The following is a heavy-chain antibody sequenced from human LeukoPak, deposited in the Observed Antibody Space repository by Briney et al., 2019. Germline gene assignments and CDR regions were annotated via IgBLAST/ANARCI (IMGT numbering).Heavy chain of an antibody. CDR2: IYYSGST. D-gene: IGHD3-22*01. CDR1: GGSISSSSYY. J-gene: IGHJ4*02. CDR3: ARQTKWLLLRRAPHAHFDY. V-gene: IGHV4-39*01. Sequence: SETLSLTCTVSGGSISSSSYYWGWIRQPLGKGLEWIGSIYYSGSTYYNPSLKSRVTISVDTSKNQFSLKLSSVTAADTAVYYCARQTKWLLLRRAPHAHFDYWGQGTLVTVSS.